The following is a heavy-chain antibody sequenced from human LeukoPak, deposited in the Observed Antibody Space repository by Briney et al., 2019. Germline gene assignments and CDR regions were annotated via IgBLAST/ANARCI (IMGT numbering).Heavy chain of an antibody. CDR3: ARDRGYDILTGYYDY. D-gene: IGHD3-9*01. V-gene: IGHV3-30-3*01. CDR1: GFTFSSYA. Sequence: PGRSLRLSCAASGFTFSSYAMHWVRQAPGKGLEWVAVISYDGSNKYYADSVKGRFTISRDNAKNSLNLQMNSLRAEDTAVYYCARDRGYDILTGYYDYWGQGTLVTVSS. J-gene: IGHJ4*02. CDR2: ISYDGSNK.